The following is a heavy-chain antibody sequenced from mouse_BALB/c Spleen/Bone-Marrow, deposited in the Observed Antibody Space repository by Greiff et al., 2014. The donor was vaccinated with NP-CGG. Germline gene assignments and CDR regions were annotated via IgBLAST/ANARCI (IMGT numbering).Heavy chain of an antibody. Sequence: VQLQQSXAELVRPGASVKLSCKSSGYIFTSYWIHWLKQRSGQGLEWIARIYPGTDSTYYNEKFKGKATLTADKSSNTAYMQLGSLKSEDSAVYFCARTSNPAMDYWGQGTSVTVSS. CDR2: IYPGTDST. J-gene: IGHJ4*01. CDR3: ARTSNPAMDY. CDR1: GYIFTSYW. D-gene: IGHD2-5*01. V-gene: IGHV1-76*01.